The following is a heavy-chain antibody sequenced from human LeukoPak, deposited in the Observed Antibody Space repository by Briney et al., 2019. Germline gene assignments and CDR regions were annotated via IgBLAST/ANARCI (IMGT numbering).Heavy chain of an antibody. CDR2: IYPKSGGT. CDR1: GYTFSDYH. D-gene: IGHD2-21*02. Sequence: ASVKVSCKASGYTFSDYHMHWVRQAPGQGLEWMGWIYPKSGGTNYAQKFQGRVTITRDTSISTAYMELSRLTSDDTAVYYCAREHVVILTGGYFEYWGQGTPVTVSS. V-gene: IGHV1-2*02. J-gene: IGHJ4*02. CDR3: AREHVVILTGGYFEY.